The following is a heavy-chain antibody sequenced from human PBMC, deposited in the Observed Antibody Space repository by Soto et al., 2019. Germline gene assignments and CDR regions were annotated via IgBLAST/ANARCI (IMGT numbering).Heavy chain of an antibody. CDR3: ASGTVGAPDAFAI. D-gene: IGHD1-26*01. Sequence: SVKVSCKASGGTFSSYAISWVRQAPGQGLEWMGGIIPIFGTANYAQKFQGRVTITADESTSTAYMELSSLRSEDTAVYYCASGTVGAPDAFAIWGQGTMVTVSS. V-gene: IGHV1-69*13. J-gene: IGHJ3*02. CDR1: GGTFSSYA. CDR2: IIPIFGTA.